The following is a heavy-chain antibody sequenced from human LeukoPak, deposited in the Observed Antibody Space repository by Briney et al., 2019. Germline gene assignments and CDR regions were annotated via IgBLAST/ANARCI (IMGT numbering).Heavy chain of an antibody. CDR1: GGSIRSYY. V-gene: IGHV4-59*01. D-gene: IGHD2-8*02. CDR3: ARDRVTGGGVWNFDL. J-gene: IGHJ2*01. Sequence: PSETLSLTCTVSGGSIRSYYWSWIRQPPGKGLEWIGYIHYSGSTKYNPSLKSRVTISVDTSKNQFSLKLSSVTAADTAVYYCARDRVTGGGVWNFDLWGRGTLVTVSS. CDR2: IHYSGST.